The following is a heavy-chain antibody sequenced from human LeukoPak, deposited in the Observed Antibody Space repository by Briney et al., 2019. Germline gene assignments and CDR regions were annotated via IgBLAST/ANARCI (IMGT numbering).Heavy chain of an antibody. CDR2: ISGSGGST. V-gene: IGHV3-23*01. J-gene: IGHJ6*03. D-gene: IGHD3-10*01. CDR3: ARDPTMVRGTMDV. Sequence: GGSLRLSCAASGFIFSSYAMSWVRQAPGKGLEWVSTISGSGGSTYYADSVKGRFTISRDNSKNTVYLQMNSLRPEDTAVYYCARDPTMVRGTMDVWGKGTTVTVSS. CDR1: GFIFSSYA.